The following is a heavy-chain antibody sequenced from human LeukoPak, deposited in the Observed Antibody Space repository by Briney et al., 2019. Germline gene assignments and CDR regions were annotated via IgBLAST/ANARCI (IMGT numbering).Heavy chain of an antibody. J-gene: IGHJ5*02. CDR3: AGSYSNYGSEFDP. CDR1: GYSISSGYY. CDR2: IYHSGST. Sequence: PSETLSLTCAVSGYSISSGYYWGWIRQPPGKGLEWIGSIYHSGSTYYNPSLKSRVTISVDTSKNQFSLKLSSVTAADTAVYYCAGSYSNYGSEFDPWGQGTLVPVSS. D-gene: IGHD4-11*01. V-gene: IGHV4-38-2*01.